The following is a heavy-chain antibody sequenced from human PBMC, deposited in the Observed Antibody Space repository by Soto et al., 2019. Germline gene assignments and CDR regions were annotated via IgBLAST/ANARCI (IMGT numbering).Heavy chain of an antibody. V-gene: IGHV3-15*01. CDR1: GFTSSNAW. Sequence: PGGSLRLSSAASGFTSSNAWMSWHRQAPGKGLEWVGRIKSKTDGGTTDYAAPVKGRFTISRDDSKNTLYLQMNSLKTEDTAVYXCTTAENYDFWSGYYLFMDVWGQGTTVTVS. D-gene: IGHD3-3*01. CDR2: IKSKTDGGTT. CDR3: TTAENYDFWSGYYLFMDV. J-gene: IGHJ6*02.